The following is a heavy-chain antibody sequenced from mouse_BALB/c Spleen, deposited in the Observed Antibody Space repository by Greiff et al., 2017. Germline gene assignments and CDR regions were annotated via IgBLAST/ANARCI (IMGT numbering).Heavy chain of an antibody. CDR1: GFTFSSYA. CDR2: ISSGGST. J-gene: IGHJ1*01. Sequence: EVQGVESGGGLVKPGGSLKLSCAASGFTFSSYAMSWVRQTPEKRLEWVASISSGGSTYYPDSVKGRFTISRDNARNILYLQMSSLRSEDTAMYYCARGEYFDVWGAGTTVTVSS. CDR3: ARGEYFDV. V-gene: IGHV5-6-5*01.